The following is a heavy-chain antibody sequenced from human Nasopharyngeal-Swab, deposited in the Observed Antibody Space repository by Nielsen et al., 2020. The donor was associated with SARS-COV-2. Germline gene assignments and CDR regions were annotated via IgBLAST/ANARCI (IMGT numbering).Heavy chain of an antibody. CDR3: TRGGIVGPPELGMDV. CDR2: IRSKANSYAT. J-gene: IGHJ6*02. V-gene: IGHV3-73*01. D-gene: IGHD1-26*01. CDR1: GFTFSGSA. Sequence: GESLKISCAASGFTFSGSAMHWVRQASGKGLEWVGRIRSKANSYATAYAASVKGRFTISRDDSKNTAYLQMNSLKNEDTAVYYCTRGGIVGPPELGMDVWGQGTTVTVSS.